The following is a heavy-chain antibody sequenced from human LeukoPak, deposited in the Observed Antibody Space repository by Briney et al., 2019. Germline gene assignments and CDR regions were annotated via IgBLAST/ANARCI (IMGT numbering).Heavy chain of an antibody. CDR3: AKNHQLVNGYGVPYWYFDL. Sequence: GGSLRLSCAASGFTFSSYAMSWVRQAPGKGLEWVSAISGSGGSTYYADSVKGRFTISRDNSKNTLYLQMNSLRAEDTAVYYCAKNHQLVNGYGVPYWYFDLWGRGTLVTVSS. J-gene: IGHJ2*01. D-gene: IGHD4-17*01. V-gene: IGHV3-23*01. CDR2: ISGSGGST. CDR1: GFTFSSYA.